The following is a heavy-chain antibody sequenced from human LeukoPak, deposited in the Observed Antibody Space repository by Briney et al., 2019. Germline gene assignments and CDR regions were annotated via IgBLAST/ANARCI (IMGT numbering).Heavy chain of an antibody. CDR1: GFTFSSYG. D-gene: IGHD3-10*01. J-gene: IGHJ3*02. CDR3: AKDLRGGGAFDI. V-gene: IGHV3-23*01. Sequence: GGSLRLSCAASGFTFSSYGMSWVRQAPGKGLEWVSSISSSSSYIYYADSVKGRFTISRDNSKNTLYLQMNSLRAEDTAVYYCAKDLRGGGAFDIWGQGTMVTVSS. CDR2: ISSSSSYI.